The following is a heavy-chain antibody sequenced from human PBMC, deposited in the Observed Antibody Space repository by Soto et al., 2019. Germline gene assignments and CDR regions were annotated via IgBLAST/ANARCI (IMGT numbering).Heavy chain of an antibody. D-gene: IGHD3-3*01. J-gene: IGHJ4*02. V-gene: IGHV4-61*03. Sequence: SETLSLTCTVSSDSVSSGAYYWSWIRQPPGKGLEWIGYIYYTGNTNYNPSLKSRISMSVDMSNNHFSLKLTSVTAADTAVYYCARDNNDFWSLYPLAFDYWGQGALVTVSS. CDR1: SDSVSSGAYY. CDR3: ARDNNDFWSLYPLAFDY. CDR2: IYYTGNT.